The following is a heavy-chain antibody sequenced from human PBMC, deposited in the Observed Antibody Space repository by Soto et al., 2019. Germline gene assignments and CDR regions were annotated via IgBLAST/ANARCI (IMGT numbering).Heavy chain of an antibody. Sequence: PSETLSLTCTVSGGSMNDYYWSWIRQPAGKGLEWIGRIFTSGNTNYNPSLRSRLTMSVDTSTNQFSLRLTSVTAADTAVYYCASGRLVSRYYGLDVWGQGTTVTVSS. CDR1: GGSMNDYY. CDR3: ASGRLVSRYYGLDV. V-gene: IGHV4-4*07. D-gene: IGHD6-6*01. CDR2: IFTSGNT. J-gene: IGHJ6*02.